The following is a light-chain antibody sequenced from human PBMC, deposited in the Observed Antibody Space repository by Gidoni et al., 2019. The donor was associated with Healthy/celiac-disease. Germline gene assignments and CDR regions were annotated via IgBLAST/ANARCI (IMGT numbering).Light chain of an antibody. J-gene: IGKJ3*01. V-gene: IGKV1-39*01. CDR1: QSISSY. CDR2: AAS. Sequence: DIQMTQSPSSLSASVGDRVTITCRASQSISSYLNWYQQKPGKAPKLLIYAASSLQSGVPSRFSGSGSGTDLTLTISSLQPEDFATYYCQQSYSTPFFGPGTKVEIK. CDR3: QQSYSTPF.